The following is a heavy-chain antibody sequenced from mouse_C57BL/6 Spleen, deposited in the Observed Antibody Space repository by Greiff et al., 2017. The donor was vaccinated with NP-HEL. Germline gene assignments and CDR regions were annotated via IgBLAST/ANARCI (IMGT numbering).Heavy chain of an antibody. J-gene: IGHJ2*01. CDR3: AREDSNYFDY. CDR1: GFTFSDYY. CDR2: INYDGSST. V-gene: IGHV5-16*01. D-gene: IGHD2-5*01. Sequence: EVMLVESEGGLVQPGSSMKLSCTASGFTFSDYYMAWVRQVPEKGLEWVANINYDGSSTYYLDSLKSRFIISRDNAKNILYLQMSSLKSEDTATYYCAREDSNYFDYWGKGTTLTVSS.